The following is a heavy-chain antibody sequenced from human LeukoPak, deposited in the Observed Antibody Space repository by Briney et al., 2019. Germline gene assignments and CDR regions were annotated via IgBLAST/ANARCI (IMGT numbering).Heavy chain of an antibody. Sequence: SETLSLICTVSGDSISSYYWSWIRQSPRKGLEWIGYIYYSGSTNYNPSLKSRVTMSLDTSKNQFSLNLSSVTAADTAVYYCARAGSSGWSGLASSYYYYGMDVWGQGTTVTVSS. CDR3: ARAGSSGWSGLASSYYYYGMDV. J-gene: IGHJ6*02. CDR2: IYYSGST. D-gene: IGHD6-19*01. V-gene: IGHV4-59*01. CDR1: GDSISSYY.